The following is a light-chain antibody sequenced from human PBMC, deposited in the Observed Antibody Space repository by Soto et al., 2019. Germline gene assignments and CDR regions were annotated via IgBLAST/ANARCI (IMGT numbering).Light chain of an antibody. Sequence: DIQMTQSPSSLSASVGDRVTITCRASQGISNFLAWYQQKPGKVPKLLISAASTLQSGVPSRFSGSGSGTDFHLNLHHPPPENVCNYYCQKYSSVNPFGQGTRLEIK. V-gene: IGKV1-27*01. J-gene: IGKJ5*01. CDR3: QKYSSVNP. CDR2: AAS. CDR1: QGISNF.